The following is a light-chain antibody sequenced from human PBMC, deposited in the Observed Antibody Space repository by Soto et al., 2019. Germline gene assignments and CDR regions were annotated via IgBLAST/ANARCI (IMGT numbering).Light chain of an antibody. CDR2: DAS. J-gene: IGKJ1*01. Sequence: EIVLTQSPGTLSLSPGERATLSCRASQSVSSSNFAWYQQKPGQAPRLLIYDASTRATGIPARFSGSGSGTEFTLTISSLQSEDFAVYYCQQYNNWPPWTFGRGTKVDIK. CDR1: QSVSSSN. V-gene: IGKV3-15*01. CDR3: QQYNNWPPWT.